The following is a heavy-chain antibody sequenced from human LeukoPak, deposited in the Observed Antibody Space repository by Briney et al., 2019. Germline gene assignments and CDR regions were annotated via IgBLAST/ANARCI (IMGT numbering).Heavy chain of an antibody. D-gene: IGHD5-24*01. Sequence: GASVKVSCKASGYTFSNYAMNWVRQAPGQGLEWMGWINTNTGNPTYAQGFTGRFVFSLDTSVSTAYLQISSLKAEDTAVYYCVTRDEVSDGFFNLDYWGQGTLVTVSS. J-gene: IGHJ4*02. V-gene: IGHV7-4-1*02. CDR1: GYTFSNYA. CDR2: INTNTGNP. CDR3: VTRDEVSDGFFNLDY.